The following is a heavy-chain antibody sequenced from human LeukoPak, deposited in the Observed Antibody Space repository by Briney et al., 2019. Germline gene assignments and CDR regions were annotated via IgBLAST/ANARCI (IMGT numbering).Heavy chain of an antibody. D-gene: IGHD2-2*01. J-gene: IGHJ4*02. Sequence: LSGGSLRLSCSAPGFTFSNYAMHWVRQAPGKGLEYVSAISRDGASTYYADSVKGRFTISRDYSKNTLYLQMSSLRIEDTAVYYCVGYCGTTSCYSLTDYWGQGTLVTVSS. CDR2: ISRDGAST. CDR1: GFTFSNYA. V-gene: IGHV3-64D*06. CDR3: VGYCGTTSCYSLTDY.